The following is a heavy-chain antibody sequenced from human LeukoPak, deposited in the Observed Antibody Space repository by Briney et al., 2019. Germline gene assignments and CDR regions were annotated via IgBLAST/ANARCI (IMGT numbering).Heavy chain of an antibody. V-gene: IGHV3-53*01. CDR1: GFTVSANF. D-gene: IGHD1-1*01. CDR2: IYTGGST. CDR3: ARTPGTDYFDY. Sequence: PGGSLRLSCAASGFTVSANFMSWVRQAPGKGLELVSVIYTGGSTYYADSVKGRFTISRDDSKNTLYLQVNSLRAEDTAVYFCARTPGTDYFDYWGQGTLVTVSS. J-gene: IGHJ4*02.